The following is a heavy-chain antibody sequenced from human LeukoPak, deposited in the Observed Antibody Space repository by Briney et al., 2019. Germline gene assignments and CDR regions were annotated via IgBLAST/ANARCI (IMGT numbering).Heavy chain of an antibody. Sequence: GGSLRLSCAASGFTFSSYAMSWVRQAPGKGLEGVSAISGSGGSTYYADSVKGRFTISRDNSKNTLYLQMNSLRAEDTAVYYCAKAGGFLEWLLYPHYYYMDVWGKGTTVTVSS. CDR3: AKAGGFLEWLLYPHYYYMDV. V-gene: IGHV3-23*01. J-gene: IGHJ6*03. CDR2: ISGSGGST. D-gene: IGHD3-3*01. CDR1: GFTFSSYA.